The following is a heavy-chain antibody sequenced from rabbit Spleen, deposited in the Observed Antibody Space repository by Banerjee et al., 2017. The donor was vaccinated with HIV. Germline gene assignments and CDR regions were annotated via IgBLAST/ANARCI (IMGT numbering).Heavy chain of an antibody. V-gene: IGHV1S47*01. J-gene: IGHJ4*01. CDR2: IDPIFGST. Sequence: QEQLVESGGGLVQPGGSLKLSCKASGFDFSAYGVSWVRQAPGKGLEWIGYIDPIFGSTYYASWVNGRFTISRHNAQNTLYLQLDSLTAADTATYFCLRDRANIGGDYGPYYFDLWGPGTLVTVS. CDR3: LRDRANIGGDYGPYYFDL. CDR1: GFDFSAYG. D-gene: IGHD2-1*01.